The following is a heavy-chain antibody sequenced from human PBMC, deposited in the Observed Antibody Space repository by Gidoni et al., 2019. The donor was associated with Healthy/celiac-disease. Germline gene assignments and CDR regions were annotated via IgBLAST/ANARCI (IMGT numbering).Heavy chain of an antibody. V-gene: IGHV3-73*01. Sequence: EVQLVASGGGFVQPGGSLKLSCAASGFPFSGSAMHWVRQASGKGLEWVGRSRSKANSYATAYAASVKGRFTISRDDSKNTAYLQMNSLKTEDTAVYYCTRHMYSYGTGGWGQGTLVTVSS. CDR2: SRSKANSYAT. CDR3: TRHMYSYGTGG. CDR1: GFPFSGSA. D-gene: IGHD5-18*01. J-gene: IGHJ4*02.